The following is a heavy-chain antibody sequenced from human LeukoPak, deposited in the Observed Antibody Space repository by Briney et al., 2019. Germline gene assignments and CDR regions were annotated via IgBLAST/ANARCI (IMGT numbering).Heavy chain of an antibody. V-gene: IGHV3-23*01. Sequence: GGSLRLSCAASGFTFSSYAMHWVRQAPGKGLEWVSAISGSGGSTYYADSVKGRFTISRDNSKNTLYLQMNSLRAEDTAVYYCAKDGPNSSGWYGFDYWGQGTLVTVSS. J-gene: IGHJ4*02. CDR1: GFTFSSYA. CDR2: ISGSGGST. D-gene: IGHD6-19*01. CDR3: AKDGPNSSGWYGFDY.